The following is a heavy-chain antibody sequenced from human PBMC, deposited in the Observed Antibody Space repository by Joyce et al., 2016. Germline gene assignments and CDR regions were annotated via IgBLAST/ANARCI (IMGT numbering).Heavy chain of an antibody. Sequence: QVQLQESGPGLVKSSETLSLPCTVSGGSMRNYYWSWIRQPPGKGLEWIAYIYHSGSTDYNPTLKSRVAMSIDTSKSQFSLKVTSVTAADTAVYYCARLFARDSGDAFDFWGHGTMVTVSS. CDR3: ARLFARDSGDAFDF. J-gene: IGHJ3*01. V-gene: IGHV4-59*01. CDR2: IYHSGST. D-gene: IGHD3-3*01. CDR1: GGSMRNYY.